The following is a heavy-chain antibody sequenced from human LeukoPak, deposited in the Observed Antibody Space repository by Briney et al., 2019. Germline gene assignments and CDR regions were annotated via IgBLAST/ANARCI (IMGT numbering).Heavy chain of an antibody. D-gene: IGHD5-18*01. V-gene: IGHV1-46*01. CDR2: INPSGGST. CDR1: GYTFTSYY. CDR3: ARHEGVDTAMMD. Sequence: ASVEVSCKASGYTFTSYYMHWVRQAPGQGLEWMGIINPSGGSTSYAQKFQGRVTMTRDTSTSTVYMELSSLRSEDTAVYYCARHEGVDTAMMDWGQGTLVTVSS. J-gene: IGHJ4*02.